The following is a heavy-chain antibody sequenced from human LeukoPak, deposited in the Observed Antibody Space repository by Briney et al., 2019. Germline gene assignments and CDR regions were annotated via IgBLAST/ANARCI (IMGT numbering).Heavy chain of an antibody. CDR2: IYYSGST. J-gene: IGHJ4*02. CDR1: GGSVSSGTYY. Sequence: SETLSLTCTVSGGSVSSGTYYWSWIRQPPGKGLEWIGYIYYSGSTNYNPSLKSRVTISVDTSNNQFSLKLSSVTAADTAVYYCARASPARLDYWGQGTLVTVSS. V-gene: IGHV4-61*01. D-gene: IGHD6-6*01. CDR3: ARASPARLDY.